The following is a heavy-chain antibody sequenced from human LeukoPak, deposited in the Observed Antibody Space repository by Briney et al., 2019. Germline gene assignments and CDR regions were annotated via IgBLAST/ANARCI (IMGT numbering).Heavy chain of an antibody. CDR1: GGSISSGSYY. CDR2: IYTSGST. D-gene: IGHD4-17*01. V-gene: IGHV4-61*02. J-gene: IGHJ1*01. Sequence: SETLSLTCTVSGGSISSGSYYWSWIRQPAGKGLEWIGRIYTSGSTNYNPSLKSRVTISVDTSKNQFSLKLSSVTAADTAVYYCARGDNDYGDYEYFQHWGQGTLVTVSS. CDR3: ARGDNDYGDYEYFQH.